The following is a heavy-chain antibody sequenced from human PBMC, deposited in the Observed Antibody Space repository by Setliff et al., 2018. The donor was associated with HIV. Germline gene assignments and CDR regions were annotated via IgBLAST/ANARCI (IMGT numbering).Heavy chain of an antibody. Sequence: SETLSLTCTVSGDSISSITYSWNWIRQLPGKGLEWTGHIYTSGNADYNPSLKSRLSISVDTSKKHFSLKLSSVTAADTAVYYCAADAGFYFDSTGYSTAFDIWGPGTMVTVSS. D-gene: IGHD3-22*01. J-gene: IGHJ3*02. CDR2: IYTSGNA. CDR3: AADAGFYFDSTGYSTAFDI. CDR1: GDSISSITYS. V-gene: IGHV4-31*03.